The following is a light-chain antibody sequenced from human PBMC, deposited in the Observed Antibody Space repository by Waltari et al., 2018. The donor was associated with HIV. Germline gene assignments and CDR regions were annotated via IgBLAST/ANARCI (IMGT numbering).Light chain of an antibody. CDR2: QDR. J-gene: IGLJ2*01. CDR3: QAWDSSTVV. V-gene: IGLV3-1*01. CDR1: KFGDRY. Sequence: SYELPPPPSVSVSPGQTATLTCSRDKFGDRYACWYQQTPGQSPVLVIYQDRKRPSGIPERCSGSNSWNTATLTISGTQAMDEADYYCQAWDSSTVVFGGGTKLTVL.